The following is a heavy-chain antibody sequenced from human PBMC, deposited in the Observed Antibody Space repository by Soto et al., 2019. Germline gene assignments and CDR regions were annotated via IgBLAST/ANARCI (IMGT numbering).Heavy chain of an antibody. J-gene: IGHJ6*02. CDR2: ISTYNGDT. Sequence: QVQLVQSGAEGRKPGASVKVSCKASGYTFTSSGISWLRQAPGQGLEWLGWISTYNGDTNDAPKLQDRVTMTIDRSTSTALMELRRLRSDDAAVYYCARAGAAPYYYYGMDVWAQGTRVTVSS. V-gene: IGHV1-18*01. D-gene: IGHD2-15*01. CDR3: ARAGAAPYYYYGMDV. CDR1: GYTFTSSG.